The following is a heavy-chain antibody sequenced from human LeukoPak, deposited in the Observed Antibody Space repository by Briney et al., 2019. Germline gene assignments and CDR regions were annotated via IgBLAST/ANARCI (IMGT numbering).Heavy chain of an antibody. CDR1: GFTFDDYA. Sequence: GGSLRLSCAASGFTFDDYAMHWVRQAPGKGLEWVSGISWNSVSIGYADSVKGRFTISRDNSKNTLYLQMNSLRAEDTAVYYCARVWRLIVDYWGQGTLVTASS. CDR2: ISWNSVSI. J-gene: IGHJ4*02. D-gene: IGHD3-3*01. CDR3: ARVWRLIVDY. V-gene: IGHV3-9*01.